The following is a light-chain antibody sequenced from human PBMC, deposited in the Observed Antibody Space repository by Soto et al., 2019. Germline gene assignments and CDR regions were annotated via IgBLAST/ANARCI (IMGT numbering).Light chain of an antibody. Sequence: EIVMPQSPVTLSVSPVERATLSCRAGQSVSSNLAWYQQKPGQAPRLLIYGASTRATGIPARFTGSGSGTEFTLTISSLQFDDSAVYYCQQYNNWWTFGQGTKVDIK. CDR2: GAS. CDR3: QQYNNWWT. CDR1: QSVSSN. V-gene: IGKV3-15*01. J-gene: IGKJ1*01.